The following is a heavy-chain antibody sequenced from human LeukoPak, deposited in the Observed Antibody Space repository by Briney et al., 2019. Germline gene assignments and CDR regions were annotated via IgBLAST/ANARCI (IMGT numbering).Heavy chain of an antibody. V-gene: IGHV4-59*08. CDR2: IYYSGST. Sequence: SETLSLTCTVSGGSISSYYWSWIRQPPGKGLEWIGYIYYSGSTNYNPSLKSRVTISIDTSKNQFSLKLRSVTAADTAVYYCARLYNYDSSGYYGFDYWGQGTLVTVSS. D-gene: IGHD3-22*01. CDR1: GGSISSYY. CDR3: ARLYNYDSSGYYGFDY. J-gene: IGHJ4*02.